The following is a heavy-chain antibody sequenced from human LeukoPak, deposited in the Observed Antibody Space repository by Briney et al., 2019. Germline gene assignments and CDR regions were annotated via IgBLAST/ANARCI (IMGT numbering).Heavy chain of an antibody. CDR1: GYTFSSYD. V-gene: IGHV1-18*01. CDR2: ISGYNGNT. D-gene: IGHD5-18*01. Sequence: GASVKVSCKASGYTFSSYDISWVRQAPGQGLEWMGWISGYNGNTNYAQKVQGRVTMTRDTSTSTAYMELRSLRSDDTAVYYCARDNGGTAMAYYYYYYMDVWGKGTTVTISS. CDR3: ARDNGGTAMAYYYYYYMDV. J-gene: IGHJ6*03.